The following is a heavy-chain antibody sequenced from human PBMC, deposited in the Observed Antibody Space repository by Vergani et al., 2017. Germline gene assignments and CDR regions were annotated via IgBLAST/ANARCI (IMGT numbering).Heavy chain of an antibody. CDR3: AXEPPKNIAAAGANYFDY. CDR2: ISGSGGST. CDR1: GFTFSSYA. D-gene: IGHD6-13*01. J-gene: IGHJ4*02. Sequence: EVQLLESGGGLVQPGGSLRLSCAASGFTFSSYAMSWVRQAPGKGLEWVSAISGSGGSTYYADSVKGRFTISRDNSKNTLYLQMNSLRAEDTAVYYCAXEPPKNIAAAGANYFDYWGQGTLVTVSS. V-gene: IGHV3-23*01.